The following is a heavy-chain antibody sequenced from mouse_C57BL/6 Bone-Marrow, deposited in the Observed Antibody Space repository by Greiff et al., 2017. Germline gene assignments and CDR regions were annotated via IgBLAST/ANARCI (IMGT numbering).Heavy chain of an antibody. CDR3: ARCPLSSYAMDY. V-gene: IGHV1-55*01. D-gene: IGHD2-3*01. CDR2: IYPGSGST. Sequence: QVQLQQPGAELVKPGASVKMSCKASGYTFTSYWITWVKQRPGQGLEWIGDIYPGSGSTNYNEKFKSKATLTVDKPSSTAYMQLSSLTSEDSAVYYCARCPLSSYAMDYWGQGTSVTVSS. CDR1: GYTFTSYW. J-gene: IGHJ4*01.